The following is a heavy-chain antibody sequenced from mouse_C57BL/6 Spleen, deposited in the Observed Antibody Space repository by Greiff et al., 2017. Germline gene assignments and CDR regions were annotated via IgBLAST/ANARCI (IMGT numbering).Heavy chain of an antibody. CDR3: ARYYDYDPFAY. V-gene: IGHV1-72*01. J-gene: IGHJ3*01. Sequence: QVQLQQPGAELVKPGASVKLSCKASGYTFTSYWMHWVKQRPGRGLEWIGRIDPNSGGTKYNEKFKSKATLTVDKPSSTAYMQLSSLTSEESAVYYCARYYDYDPFAYWGQGTLVTVSA. D-gene: IGHD2-4*01. CDR2: IDPNSGGT. CDR1: GYTFTSYW.